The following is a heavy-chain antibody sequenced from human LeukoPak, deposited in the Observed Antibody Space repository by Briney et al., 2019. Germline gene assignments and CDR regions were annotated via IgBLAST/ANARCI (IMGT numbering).Heavy chain of an antibody. CDR2: IYTSGST. D-gene: IGHD2-2*01. Sequence: SETLSLTCTVSGGSISSYYWSWIRQPPGKGLEWIGRIYTSGSTNYNPSLRSRVTMSVDTSKNQFSLKLSSVTAADTAVYYCARAWCSSNSCYQFDFWGQGTLVTVSS. CDR1: GGSISSYY. V-gene: IGHV4-4*07. CDR3: ARAWCSSNSCYQFDF. J-gene: IGHJ4*02.